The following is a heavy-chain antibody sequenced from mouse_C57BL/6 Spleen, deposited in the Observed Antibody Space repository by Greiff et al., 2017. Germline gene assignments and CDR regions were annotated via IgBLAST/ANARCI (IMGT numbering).Heavy chain of an antibody. J-gene: IGHJ1*03. V-gene: IGHV1-39*01. D-gene: IGHD2-1*01. CDR3: AIYYGNRYWYFDV. CDR2: INPNYGTT. Sequence: VQLQQSGPELVKPGASVKISCKASGYSFTDYNMNWVKQSNGKSLEWIGVINPNYGTTSYNQKFKGKATLTVDQSSSTAYMQLNRLTSEDSAVYYCAIYYGNRYWYFDVWGTGTTVTVSS. CDR1: GYSFTDYN.